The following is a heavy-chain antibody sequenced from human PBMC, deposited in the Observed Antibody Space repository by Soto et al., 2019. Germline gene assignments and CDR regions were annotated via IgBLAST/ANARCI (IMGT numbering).Heavy chain of an antibody. CDR2: ISSSSSYI. J-gene: IGHJ4*02. D-gene: IGHD2-21*02. Sequence: GGSLRLSCSASGFTFSSYSMNWVRQAPGKGLEWVSSISSSSSYIYYADSVKGRFTISRDNAKNSLYLQMNSLRAEDTAVYYCARGLPPVVVTAFSYFYSWGQGALVPVSS. CDR3: ARGLPPVVVTAFSYFYS. V-gene: IGHV3-21*01. CDR1: GFTFSSYS.